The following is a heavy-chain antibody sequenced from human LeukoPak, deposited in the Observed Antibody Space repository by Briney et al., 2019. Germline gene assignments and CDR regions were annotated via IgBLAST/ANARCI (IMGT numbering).Heavy chain of an antibody. CDR1: GFTFSSYT. D-gene: IGHD6-19*01. V-gene: IGHV3-21*01. CDR2: LSSSSTYI. Sequence: GSLRLSCAASGFTFSSYTMNWVRQAPGKGLEWVSSLSSSSTYINYADSVKGRITISRDNANNLVYLQMNSLRAEDTAVYYCARSSGWPQYYGMDVWGQGTTVTVSS. J-gene: IGHJ6*02. CDR3: ARSSGWPQYYGMDV.